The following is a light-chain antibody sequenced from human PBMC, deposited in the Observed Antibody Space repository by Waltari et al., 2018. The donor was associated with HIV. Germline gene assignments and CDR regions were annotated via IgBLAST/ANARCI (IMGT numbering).Light chain of an antibody. Sequence: QSALTQPASVSGSPGQSITISCTGTSSDVGGSTPVSWYQLHPGKAPKLMIYAVSNRPSGVSNRFSGSKSDNTASLTISGLQAEDEADYYCSSYTSTSTVYVFGTGTEVTVL. J-gene: IGLJ1*01. CDR2: AVS. V-gene: IGLV2-14*03. CDR3: SSYTSTSTVYV. CDR1: SSDVGGSTP.